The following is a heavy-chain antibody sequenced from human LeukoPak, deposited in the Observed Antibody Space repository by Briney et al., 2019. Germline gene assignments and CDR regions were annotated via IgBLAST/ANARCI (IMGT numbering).Heavy chain of an antibody. D-gene: IGHD6-13*01. CDR2: ISYDGSNK. V-gene: IGHV3-30-3*01. Sequence: GGSLRLSCAASGFTFSSYAMHWVRQAPGKGLEWVAVISYDGSNKYYADSVKGRFTISRDNSKNTLYLQMNSLRAEDTAVHYCARDRQQQLVLDYWGQGTLVTVSS. J-gene: IGHJ4*02. CDR1: GFTFSSYA. CDR3: ARDRQQQLVLDY.